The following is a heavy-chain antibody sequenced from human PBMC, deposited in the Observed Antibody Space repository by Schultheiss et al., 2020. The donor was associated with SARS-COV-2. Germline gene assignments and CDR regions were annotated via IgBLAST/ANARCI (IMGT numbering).Heavy chain of an antibody. V-gene: IGHV2-70*11. CDR1: GFSLSTSGMC. CDR3: ARTRAVIRRPPDVDD. CDR2: LDWDDDK. Sequence: SGPTLVKPTQTLTLTCTFSGFSLSTSGMCVSWIRQPPGKALEWLARLDWDDDKYYSTSLKTRLTISKDTSKTQVVLTMTNRDPVDTATYDGARTRAVIRRPPDVDDWGQGTLVTGSS. J-gene: IGHJ4*02. D-gene: IGHD1-14*01.